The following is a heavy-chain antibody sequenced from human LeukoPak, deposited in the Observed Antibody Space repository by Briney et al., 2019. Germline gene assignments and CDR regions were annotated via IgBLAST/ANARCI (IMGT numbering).Heavy chain of an antibody. CDR1: GGTFRSFA. D-gene: IGHD3-22*01. CDR2: IIPIFRTE. CDR3: ARALRYYSDSSGYAFDY. V-gene: IGHV1-69*13. J-gene: IGHJ4*02. Sequence: ASVKLSCKASGGTFRSFAISWVREAPGQGLEWMGGIIPIFRTENYAQKFQGRVTITADESTSTAYMELSSLRSEDTAVYYCARALRYYSDSSGYAFDYWGQGTLVTVSS.